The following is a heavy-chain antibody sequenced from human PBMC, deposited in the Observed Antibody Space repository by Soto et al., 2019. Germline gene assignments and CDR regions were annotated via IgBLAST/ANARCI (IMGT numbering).Heavy chain of an antibody. Sequence: ECRSRACAVSGGSVRISNGGSGGRQPPGKGLEWIGEIYHSGSTNYNPSLKSRVTISVDKSKNQFSLKLSSVTAADTAVYYCARAGYYYGSGSYYNYFDYWGQGTLVTVSS. V-gene: IGHV4-4*02. CDR3: ARAGYYYGSGSYYNYFDY. CDR2: IYHSGST. D-gene: IGHD3-10*01. CDR1: GGSVRISNG. J-gene: IGHJ4*02.